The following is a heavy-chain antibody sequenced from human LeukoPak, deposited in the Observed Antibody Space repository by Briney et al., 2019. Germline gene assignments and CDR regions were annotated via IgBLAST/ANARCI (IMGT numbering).Heavy chain of an antibody. J-gene: IGHJ6*02. Sequence: GESLRLSCAASGFTVNSNYMSWVRQAPGKGLEWLSVIYSDGITYYADSVKGRFTISRDSSKNTLYLQMNSLRAEDMAVYYCGRDLLRPISYGMDVWGQGTTVTVSS. CDR2: IYSDGIT. CDR3: GRDLLRPISYGMDV. V-gene: IGHV3-53*01. CDR1: GFTVNSNY. D-gene: IGHD2-15*01.